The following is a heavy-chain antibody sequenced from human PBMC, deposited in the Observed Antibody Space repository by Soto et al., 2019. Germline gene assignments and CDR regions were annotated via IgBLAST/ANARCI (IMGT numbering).Heavy chain of an antibody. CDR1: GYTFTGYY. D-gene: IGHD6-6*01. J-gene: IGHJ5*02. CDR2: INPNSGGT. Sequence: ASVKVSCKASGYTFTGYYMHWVRQAPGQGLEWMGWINPNSGGTNYAQKFQGWVTMTRDTSISTAYMELSRLRSDDTAVYYCARTQYHGFYSSSSGWFDPWGQGTLVTVSS. CDR3: ARTQYHGFYSSSSGWFDP. V-gene: IGHV1-2*04.